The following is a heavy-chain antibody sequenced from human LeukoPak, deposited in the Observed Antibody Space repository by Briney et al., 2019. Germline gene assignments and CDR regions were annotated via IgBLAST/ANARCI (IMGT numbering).Heavy chain of an antibody. J-gene: IGHJ6*02. D-gene: IGHD5-18*01. CDR1: GFTFSDYY. CDR2: IYYSGST. V-gene: IGHV4-59*01. Sequence: GSLRLSCAASGFTFSDYYWSWIRQPPGKGLEWIGCIYYSGSTNYNPSLKSRVTISVDTSKNQFSLKLSSVTAADTAVYYCARGYSYVLYYGMDVWGQGTTVTVSS. CDR3: ARGYSYVLYYGMDV.